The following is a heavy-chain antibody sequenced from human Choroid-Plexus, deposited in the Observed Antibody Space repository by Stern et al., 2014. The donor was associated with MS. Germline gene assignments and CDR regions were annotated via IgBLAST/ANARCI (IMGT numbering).Heavy chain of an antibody. D-gene: IGHD6-19*01. CDR3: AKWPHHIAVAGTRYFQH. J-gene: IGHJ1*01. V-gene: IGHV3-23*04. Sequence: EVQLGESGGGLVQPGGSLRLSCAASGFSFSTYAMSWVRQTPGKGLQWVSVISGRGDPAYYAGSVKGRFTISRDNSKNTLYLQMDSMRADDTAVYYCAKWPHHIAVAGTRYFQHWGQGTLVTVSS. CDR1: GFSFSTYA. CDR2: ISGRGDPA.